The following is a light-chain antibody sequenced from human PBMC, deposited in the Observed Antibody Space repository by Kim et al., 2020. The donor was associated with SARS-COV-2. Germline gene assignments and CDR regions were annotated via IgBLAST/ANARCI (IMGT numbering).Light chain of an antibody. CDR3: SSYTSGSTYV. CDR2: DVS. J-gene: IGLJ1*01. Sequence: QSALTQPASVSGSPGQSITISCTGTSSDVGGYNYVSWYQQHPGKAPRLMIYDVSKRPSGVSNRFSGSKSGNTASLTISGLQAEDEADYYCSSYTSGSTYVFGTGTKV. CDR1: SSDVGGYNY. V-gene: IGLV2-14*01.